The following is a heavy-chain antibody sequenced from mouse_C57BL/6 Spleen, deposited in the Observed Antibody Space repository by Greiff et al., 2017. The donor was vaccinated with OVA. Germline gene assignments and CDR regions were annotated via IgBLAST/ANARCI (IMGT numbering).Heavy chain of an antibody. Sequence: DVKLVESGGDLVKPGGSLKLSCAASGFTFSSYGMSWVRQTPDKRLEWVATISSGGSYTYYPDSVKGRFTISRDNAKNTLYLQMSSLKSEDTAMYYCARQIITTVVGDYFDYWGQGTTLTVSS. CDR3: ARQIITTVVGDYFDY. CDR2: ISSGGSYT. D-gene: IGHD1-1*01. CDR1: GFTFSSYG. V-gene: IGHV5-6*02. J-gene: IGHJ2*01.